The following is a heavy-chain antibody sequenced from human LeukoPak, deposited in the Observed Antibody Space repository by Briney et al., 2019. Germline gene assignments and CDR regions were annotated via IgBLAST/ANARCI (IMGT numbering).Heavy chain of an antibody. CDR3: ARGKYYGSGNFDY. CDR2: IRQDGSEK. CDR1: GLTFSKYW. V-gene: IGHV3-7*01. Sequence: GGSLRLSCAASGLTFSKYWMSWVRQAPGKGLEWVACIRQDGSEKYYVDSVKGRFTISRDNAKNSLYLQMNSLRAEDTAVYYCARGKYYGSGNFDYWGQGTLVTVSS. J-gene: IGHJ4*02. D-gene: IGHD3-10*01.